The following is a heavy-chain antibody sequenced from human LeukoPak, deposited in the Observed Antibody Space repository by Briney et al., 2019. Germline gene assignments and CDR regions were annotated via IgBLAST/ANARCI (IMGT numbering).Heavy chain of an antibody. Sequence: GGSLRLSCAASGFTFNSYWMNWVRQAPGKGLEWVANIKQDGSGKYYVDSVKGRFTISRDNAKNSLDLQMNSLRVEDTAVYYCARLGPASSGWPESFDYWGQGTLVTVSS. V-gene: IGHV3-7*03. CDR3: ARLGPASSGWPESFDY. J-gene: IGHJ4*02. CDR1: GFTFNSYW. CDR2: IKQDGSGK. D-gene: IGHD6-19*01.